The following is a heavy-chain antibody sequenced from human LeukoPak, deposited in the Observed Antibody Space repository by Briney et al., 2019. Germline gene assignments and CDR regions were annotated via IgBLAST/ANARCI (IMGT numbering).Heavy chain of an antibody. V-gene: IGHV4-34*01. J-gene: IGHJ1*01. CDR1: GGSFSGYY. CDR2: INHSGST. CDR3: ARGPYSSSWLKYFQH. Sequence: PSETLSLTCAVYGGSFSGYYWSWIRQPPGKGLEWIGEINHSGSTNYNPPLKSRVTISVDTSKNQFSLKLSSVTAADTAVYYCARGPYSSSWLKYFQHWGQGTLVTVSS. D-gene: IGHD6-13*01.